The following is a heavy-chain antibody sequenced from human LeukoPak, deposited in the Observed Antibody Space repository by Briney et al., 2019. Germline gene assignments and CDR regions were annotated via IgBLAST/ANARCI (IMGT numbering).Heavy chain of an antibody. CDR2: INHSGGST. D-gene: IGHD3-16*02. J-gene: IGHJ4*02. Sequence: ASAKDSCKASGYTFTSYYMHGVRQAPGQGLEWMGIINHSGGSTSYAQTFQGRVTMTRDTSISTTSKELSRLRSDDTAVYYCARGGRLRLGQLSLNYSFDYWSQGTLVTVSS. CDR1: GYTFTSYY. CDR3: ARGGRLRLGQLSLNYSFDY. V-gene: IGHV1-46*01.